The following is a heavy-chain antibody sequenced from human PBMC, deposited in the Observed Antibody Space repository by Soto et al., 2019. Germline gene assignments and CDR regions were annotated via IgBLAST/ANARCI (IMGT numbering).Heavy chain of an antibody. J-gene: IGHJ4*02. CDR3: AHMGSSSWYADY. Sequence: QITLKESGPTLVKPTQTLTLTCTFSGFSLSTSGVGVGWIRQPPGKALEWLALIYWDDDKRYSPSLKSWVTNSKDPSKNQVVLTMNNVGPVDTATYYCAHMGSSSWYADYWGQGTLVTVSS. CDR2: IYWDDDK. D-gene: IGHD6-13*01. CDR1: GFSLSTSGVG. V-gene: IGHV2-5*02.